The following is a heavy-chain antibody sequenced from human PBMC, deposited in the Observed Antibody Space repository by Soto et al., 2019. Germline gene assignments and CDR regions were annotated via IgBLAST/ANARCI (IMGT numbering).Heavy chain of an antibody. D-gene: IGHD3-9*01. CDR2: IYYSGST. J-gene: IGHJ4*02. CDR1: GGSISSSSYY. Sequence: SKTLSLTCTVSGGSISSSSYYWGWIRQPPGKGLEWIGSIYYSGSTYYNPSLKSRVTISVDTSKNQFSLKLSSVTAADTAEYYCARHERYFDWHPTSEFDYWGQGTLVTVSS. V-gene: IGHV4-39*01. CDR3: ARHERYFDWHPTSEFDY.